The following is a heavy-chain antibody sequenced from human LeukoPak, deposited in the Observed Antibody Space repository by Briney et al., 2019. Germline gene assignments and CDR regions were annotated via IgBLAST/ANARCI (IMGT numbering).Heavy chain of an antibody. CDR3: AKEESYSSSVSGVDY. J-gene: IGHJ4*02. CDR1: GFTFSSYG. D-gene: IGHD6-6*01. Sequence: QSGGSLRLSCAASGFTFSSYGMHWVRQAPGKGLEWVAFIRYDGSNKYYADSVKGRFTISRDNSKNTLYLQMNSLRAEDTAVYYCAKEESYSSSVSGVDYWGQGTLVTVSS. CDR2: IRYDGSNK. V-gene: IGHV3-30*02.